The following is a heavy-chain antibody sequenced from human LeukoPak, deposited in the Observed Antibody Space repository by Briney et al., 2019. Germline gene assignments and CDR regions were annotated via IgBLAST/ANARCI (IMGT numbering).Heavy chain of an antibody. J-gene: IGHJ6*03. CDR3: ARVLGAGHYYYFYYMDV. CDR2: IYYSGST. Sequence: SETLSLTCTVSGGSISSYYWSWIRQPPGKGLEWIGYIYYSGSTNYNPSLKSRVTISVDTSKNQFSLKLSSVTAADTAVYYCARVLGAGHYYYFYYMDVWGKGTTVTVSS. D-gene: IGHD1-26*01. CDR1: GGSISSYY. V-gene: IGHV4-59*01.